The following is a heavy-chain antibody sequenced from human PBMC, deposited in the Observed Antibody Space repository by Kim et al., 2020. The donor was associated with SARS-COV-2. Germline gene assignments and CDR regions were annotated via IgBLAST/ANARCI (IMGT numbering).Heavy chain of an antibody. V-gene: IGHV3-13*01. D-gene: IGHD3-16*02. CDR3: AGVRLGEISLFDY. J-gene: IGHJ4*02. Sequence: DHPGSVKGRFTISRENAKNSLYLQMNSLRAGETAVYYCAGVRLGEISLFDYWGQGTLVTVSS.